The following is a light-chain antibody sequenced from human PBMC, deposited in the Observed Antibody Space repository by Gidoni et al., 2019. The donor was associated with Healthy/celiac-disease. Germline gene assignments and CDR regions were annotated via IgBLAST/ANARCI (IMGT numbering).Light chain of an antibody. Sequence: DIQMTQSPSTLSASVGDRVTITCRASQSISSWLAWYQQKPGKAPKLLIYKASSLESGVPSRFSGSGSGTEFTLTISSLQHDDFATYYCQQYNSYSRTLGQGTKVEIK. CDR3: QQYNSYSRT. CDR2: KAS. V-gene: IGKV1-5*03. CDR1: QSISSW. J-gene: IGKJ1*01.